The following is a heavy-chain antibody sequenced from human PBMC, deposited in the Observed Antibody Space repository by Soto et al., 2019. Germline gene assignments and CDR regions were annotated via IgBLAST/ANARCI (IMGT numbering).Heavy chain of an antibody. V-gene: IGHV1-18*01. Sequence: QVQLVQSGAEVKKPGASVKVSCKASGYTFTSYGISWVRQAPGQGLEWMGWISDYNGDTNYAQKLQGRVTMTTDTSTSTAYMELRSLRSDDTAVYYCATAEPRIAALFNWFDPWGQGTLVTVSS. D-gene: IGHD6-13*01. CDR2: ISDYNGDT. CDR3: ATAEPRIAALFNWFDP. J-gene: IGHJ5*02. CDR1: GYTFTSYG.